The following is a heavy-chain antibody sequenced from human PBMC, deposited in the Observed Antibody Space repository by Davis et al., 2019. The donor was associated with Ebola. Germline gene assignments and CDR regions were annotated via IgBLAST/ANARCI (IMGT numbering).Heavy chain of an antibody. Sequence: GGSLRLSCAASGFTFDDYAMHWVRQAPGKGLEWVSGISWNSGSIGYADSVKGRFTISRDNAKNSLYLQMNSLRAEDTALYYCAKEAAAGTWVDYWGQGTLVTVSS. CDR1: GFTFDDYA. CDR2: ISWNSGSI. D-gene: IGHD6-13*01. J-gene: IGHJ4*02. CDR3: AKEAAAGTWVDY. V-gene: IGHV3-9*01.